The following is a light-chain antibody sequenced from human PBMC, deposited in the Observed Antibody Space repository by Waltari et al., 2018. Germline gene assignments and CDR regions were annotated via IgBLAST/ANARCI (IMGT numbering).Light chain of an antibody. CDR1: ERVSRA. CDR2: GAS. Sequence: SCRASERVSRALAWYRQKPGQAPRLLIDGASTRATGIPDRFSGSGSGTDFSLTISRLEPDDFAVYYCQHYLRLPVTFGQGTTVEI. V-gene: IGKV3-20*01. CDR3: QHYLRLPVT. J-gene: IGKJ1*01.